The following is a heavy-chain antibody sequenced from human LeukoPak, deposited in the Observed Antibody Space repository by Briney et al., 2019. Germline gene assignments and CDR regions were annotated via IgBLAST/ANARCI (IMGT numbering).Heavy chain of an antibody. Sequence: GGSLRLSCAASGFTFSSYAMSWVRQAPGKGLEWVGFIRSKAYGGTTEYAASVKGRFTISRDDSKSIAYLQMNSLKTEDTAVYYCTRVEWGRIAVAGTSHDYWGQGTLVTVSS. CDR2: IRSKAYGGTT. D-gene: IGHD6-19*01. J-gene: IGHJ4*02. CDR1: GFTFSSYA. V-gene: IGHV3-49*04. CDR3: TRVEWGRIAVAGTSHDY.